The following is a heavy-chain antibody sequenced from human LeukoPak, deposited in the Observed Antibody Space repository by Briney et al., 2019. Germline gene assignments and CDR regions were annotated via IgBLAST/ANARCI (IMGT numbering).Heavy chain of an antibody. CDR3: AKDMYYDILTGSGIVDY. Sequence: PGGSLRLSCAASGFMFSNYWMSWVRQAPGKGLEWVANIKQDGSESRYVDSVKGRFTISRDDAKNSLYLQMNSLRAEDTALYYCAKDMYYDILTGSGIVDYWGQGTLVTVSS. CDR1: GFMFSNYW. CDR2: IKQDGSES. D-gene: IGHD3-9*01. V-gene: IGHV3-7*03. J-gene: IGHJ4*02.